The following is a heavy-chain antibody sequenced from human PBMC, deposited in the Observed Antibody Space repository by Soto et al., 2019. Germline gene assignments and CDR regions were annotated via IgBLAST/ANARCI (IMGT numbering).Heavy chain of an antibody. D-gene: IGHD3-22*01. J-gene: IGHJ4*02. CDR2: ITSSSSFI. CDR1: GFTFSSYS. CDR3: ARERPPPYYYDGH. Sequence: EVQLVESGGGLVKPGGSLRLSCAASGFTFSSYSMNWVRQAPGKGLEWVSSITSSSSFIFYAAAVKGRFAISRDNAKTSLYLQLNCVRAEDPAVYYCARERPPPYYYDGHWGQGTLFTVCS. V-gene: IGHV3-21*01.